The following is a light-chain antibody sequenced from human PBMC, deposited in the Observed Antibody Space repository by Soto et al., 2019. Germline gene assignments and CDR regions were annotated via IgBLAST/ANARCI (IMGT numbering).Light chain of an antibody. Sequence: DIQMTQSPSSLSASVGDRVTITCRASQSISSSLNWYQQKPGKAPKLLIYAASSLQSGGPSRFSGSGSGTDFSLTISSLQPEDFSTYYCQQSYSTPLTFGGGTEVEIK. CDR1: QSISSS. J-gene: IGKJ4*01. CDR3: QQSYSTPLT. V-gene: IGKV1-39*01. CDR2: AAS.